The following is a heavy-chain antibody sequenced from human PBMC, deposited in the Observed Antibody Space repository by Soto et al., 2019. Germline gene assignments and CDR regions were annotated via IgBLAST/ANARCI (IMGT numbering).Heavy chain of an antibody. D-gene: IGHD1-1*01. Sequence: PGGSLRLSCAASGFTFSSYAMTLFRQPPGKGLEWVSGISRGSGSSYYADSVKGRFTISRDNSKNTLYLQMDSLRAEDTALYFCARMNTNWPNFDYWGQGTQVTVSS. J-gene: IGHJ4*02. CDR2: ISRGSGSS. CDR3: ARMNTNWPNFDY. CDR1: GFTFSSYA. V-gene: IGHV3-23*01.